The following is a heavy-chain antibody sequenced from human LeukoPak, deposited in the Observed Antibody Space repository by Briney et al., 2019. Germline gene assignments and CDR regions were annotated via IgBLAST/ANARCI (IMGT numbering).Heavy chain of an antibody. CDR1: GGSFSSYY. D-gene: IGHD1-1*01. CDR3: ARGPTISETGYFDY. V-gene: IGHV4-34*01. Sequence: SETQSLTCAVYGGSFSSYYWSWIRQSPGKGLEWIAEINHRGDTNYNPSVKSRVTISVDTSKNQFSLKVTSLTAADTAVYYCARGPTISETGYFDYWGQGTLVTDSS. CDR2: INHRGDT. J-gene: IGHJ4*03.